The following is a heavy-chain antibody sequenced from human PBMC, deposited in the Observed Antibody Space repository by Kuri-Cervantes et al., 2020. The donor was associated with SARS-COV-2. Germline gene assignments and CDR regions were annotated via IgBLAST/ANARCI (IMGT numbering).Heavy chain of an antibody. J-gene: IGHJ4*02. CDR3: AREQWLRNDY. CDR1: GYTFTTYG. CDR2: ISAYNGNR. V-gene: IGHV1-18*01. Sequence: ASVKVSCKASGYTFTTYGISWVRQARGQGLEWMGWISAYNGNRNYAQKLQGKVTMTTDTSTSTAYMELRSLRSDDTAVYYCAREQWLRNDYWGQGTLVTVSS. D-gene: IGHD5-12*01.